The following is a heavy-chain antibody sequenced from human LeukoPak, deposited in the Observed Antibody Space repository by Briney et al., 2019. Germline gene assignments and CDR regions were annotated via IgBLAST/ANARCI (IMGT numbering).Heavy chain of an antibody. V-gene: IGHV3-48*03. D-gene: IGHD3-10*01. CDR3: ARERYYYASRGIDY. CDR2: ISSSGSTI. Sequence: GGSLRLSCAASGFTFSDYEMNWVRQAPGKGLEWFSYISSSGSTIYYADSVKGRFTISRDNDKNSLYLQMNSLRDEDTAVFYCARERYYYASRGIDYWGQGTLVTVSS. CDR1: GFTFSDYE. J-gene: IGHJ4*02.